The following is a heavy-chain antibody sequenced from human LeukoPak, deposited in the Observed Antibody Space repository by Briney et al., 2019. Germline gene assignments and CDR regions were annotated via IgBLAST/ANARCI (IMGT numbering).Heavy chain of an antibody. D-gene: IGHD6-19*01. V-gene: IGHV3-23*01. Sequence: PGGSLRLSCAASGFTFSSYAMSWVRQAPGKGLEWVSAISGSGGSTYYADSVKGRFTISRDNSKNTLYLQMNSLRAEDTAVYYCANSKQWQVRGDYWGQGTLVTVSS. J-gene: IGHJ4*02. CDR2: ISGSGGST. CDR3: ANSKQWQVRGDY. CDR1: GFTFSSYA.